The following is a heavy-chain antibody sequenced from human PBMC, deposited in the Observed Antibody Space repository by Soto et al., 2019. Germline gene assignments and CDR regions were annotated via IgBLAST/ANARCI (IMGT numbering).Heavy chain of an antibody. CDR2: ISGSGGST. CDR3: AKDIWRYYGSGSYPFDY. CDR1: GFTFSSYA. V-gene: IGHV3-23*01. D-gene: IGHD3-10*01. Sequence: WGSLRLSCAASGFTFSSYAMSWVRQAPGKGLEWVSAISGSGGSTYYADSVKGRFTISRDNSKNTLYLQMNSLRAEDTAVYYCAKDIWRYYGSGSYPFDYWGQGTLVTVSS. J-gene: IGHJ4*02.